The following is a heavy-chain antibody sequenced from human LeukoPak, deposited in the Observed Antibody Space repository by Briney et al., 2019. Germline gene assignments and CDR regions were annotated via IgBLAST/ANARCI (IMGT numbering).Heavy chain of an antibody. CDR3: ARDMEGVVVVAATYAFDI. V-gene: IGHV3-48*01. CDR1: GITFSSYS. CDR2: ISSSSSTI. Sequence: GGSLRLSCAASGITFSSYSMNWVRQVPGKGLEWVSYISSSSSTIYYADSVKGRFTISRDNAKNSLYLQMNSLRAEDTAVYYCARDMEGVVVVAATYAFDIWGQGTMVTVSS. D-gene: IGHD2-15*01. J-gene: IGHJ3*02.